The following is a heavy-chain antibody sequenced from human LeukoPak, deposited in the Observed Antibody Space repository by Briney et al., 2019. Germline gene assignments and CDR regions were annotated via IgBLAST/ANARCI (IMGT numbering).Heavy chain of an antibody. CDR3: AKRGPIYSATPGNYFDH. CDR1: GFNVSSKY. V-gene: IGHV3-53*01. Sequence: GGSLRLFCAASGFNVSSKYMNWVRQAPGKGLGGVSVIYGGGNIYYADSVKGRFTISRDNSKNTLYLQMNSLRAEDTAVYYCAKRGPIYSATPGNYFDHWGQGTLVTVSS. D-gene: IGHD3-10*01. CDR2: IYGGGNI. J-gene: IGHJ4*02.